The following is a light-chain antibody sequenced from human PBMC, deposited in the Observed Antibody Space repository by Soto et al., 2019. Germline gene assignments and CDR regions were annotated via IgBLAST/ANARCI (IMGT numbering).Light chain of an antibody. CDR3: QQFNSYPF. Sequence: AIQLTQSPSSLSASVGDRVTITCRASQGISSALAWYQQKPGKAPKLLIYDASSLESRVTSRFSGSGSGTDFTLTISSLQPEDFATYYCQQFNSYPFFGPGTKVDIK. J-gene: IGKJ3*01. CDR1: QGISSA. CDR2: DAS. V-gene: IGKV1-13*02.